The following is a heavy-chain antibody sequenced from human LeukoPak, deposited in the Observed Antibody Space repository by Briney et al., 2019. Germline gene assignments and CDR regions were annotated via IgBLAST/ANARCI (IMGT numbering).Heavy chain of an antibody. CDR3: AKDSNYYGSGSLLRYYYYGMDV. CDR1: GFTFSSYD. J-gene: IGHJ6*02. V-gene: IGHV3-13*01. CDR2: IGTAGDT. Sequence: PGGSLRLSCAASGFTFSSYDMHWVRQATGKGLEWVSAIGTAGDTYYPGSVKGRFTISRENAKNSLYLQMNSLRAEDTAVYYCAKDSNYYGSGSLLRYYYYGMDVWGQGTTVTVSS. D-gene: IGHD3-10*01.